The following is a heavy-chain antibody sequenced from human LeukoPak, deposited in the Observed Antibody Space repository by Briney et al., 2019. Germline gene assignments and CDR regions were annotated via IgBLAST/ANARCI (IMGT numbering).Heavy chain of an antibody. CDR2: SSPYSGNT. CDR3: ARADPTNSGDEYFDY. Sequence: GASVKVSCKASGYTFTTYGISWVRQAPGQRLEWIGWSSPYSGNTDYAQKFQGRVTMTTDESTTTAYMELRSLISDDTAVYYCARADPTNSGDEYFDYWGQGTLITVSS. CDR1: GYTFTTYG. D-gene: IGHD6-25*01. V-gene: IGHV1-18*01. J-gene: IGHJ4*02.